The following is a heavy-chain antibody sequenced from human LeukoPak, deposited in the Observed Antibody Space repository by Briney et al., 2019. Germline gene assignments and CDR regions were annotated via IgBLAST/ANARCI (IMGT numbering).Heavy chain of an antibody. CDR2: IIPIFGTA. J-gene: IGHJ3*02. D-gene: IGHD3-22*01. Sequence: SVKVSCKASGGTFSSYAISWVRQAPGQELEWMGGIIPIFGTANYAQKFQGRVTITADESTSTAYMELCSLRSEDAAVYYCARGSTLKYCYDETDAFDIWGQGTMVTVSS. V-gene: IGHV1-69*13. CDR3: ARGSTLKYCYDETDAFDI. CDR1: GGTFSSYA.